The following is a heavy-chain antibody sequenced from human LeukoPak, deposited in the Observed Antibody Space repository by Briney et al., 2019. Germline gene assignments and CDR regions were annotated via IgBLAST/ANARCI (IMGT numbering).Heavy chain of an antibody. Sequence: PSETLSLTCTVSGGSISSGGYSWSWIRQHPGKGLEWIGYIYYSGSTYYNPSLKSRVTIPVDTSKNQFSLKLSPVTAADTAVYYCAREKDYYDNETDYWGQGTLVTVSS. V-gene: IGHV4-31*03. J-gene: IGHJ4*02. CDR2: IYYSGST. D-gene: IGHD3-22*01. CDR3: AREKDYYDNETDY. CDR1: GGSISSGGYS.